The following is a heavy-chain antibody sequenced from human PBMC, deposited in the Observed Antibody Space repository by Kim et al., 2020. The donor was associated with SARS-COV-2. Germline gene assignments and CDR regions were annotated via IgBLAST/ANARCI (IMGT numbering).Heavy chain of an antibody. V-gene: IGHV1-3*04. D-gene: IGHD3-9*01. Sequence: ASVKVSCKTSGYSLTWSTVHWVRQVPGQRLEWMGWIHTGTGNSKSSGKFQGRVTFTRDTSTRTVFMELNTLTSEDTAIYFCATDLISETGTAYWGQGTLVTVS. CDR2: IHTGTGNS. CDR1: GYSLTWST. J-gene: IGHJ4*02. CDR3: ATDLISETGTAY.